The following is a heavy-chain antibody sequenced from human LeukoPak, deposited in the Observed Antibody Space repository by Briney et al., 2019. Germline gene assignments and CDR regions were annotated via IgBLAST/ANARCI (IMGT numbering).Heavy chain of an antibody. V-gene: IGHV1-46*01. D-gene: IGHD5-18*01. CDR3: AKDKPTTQRGYSYGWFDP. Sequence: ASVKVSCKASGYTFTSYYMHWVRQAPRQGLEWMGIINPSGGSTSYAQKFQGRVTMTRDMSTSTVYMELSSLRSEDTAVYYCAKDKPTTQRGYSYGWFDPWGQGTLVTVSS. CDR1: GYTFTSYY. CDR2: INPSGGST. J-gene: IGHJ5*02.